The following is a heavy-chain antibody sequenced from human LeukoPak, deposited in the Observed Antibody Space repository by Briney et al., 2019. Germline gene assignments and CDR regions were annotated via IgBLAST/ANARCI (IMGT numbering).Heavy chain of an antibody. Sequence: SETLSLACTVSGGSVSSYYWSWIRRPPGRGLEWIAYLSHSGSSDSNPSLTSRVITLVDTSKNQFSLKLTSVTAADTAVYYCARARYANAWYAFDIWGHGTMVTVSS. J-gene: IGHJ3*02. CDR1: GGSVSSYY. D-gene: IGHD2-2*01. CDR3: ARARYANAWYAFDI. V-gene: IGHV4-59*02. CDR2: LSHSGSS.